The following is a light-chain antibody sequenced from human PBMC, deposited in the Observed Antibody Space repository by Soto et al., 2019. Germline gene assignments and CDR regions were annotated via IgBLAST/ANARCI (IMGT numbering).Light chain of an antibody. CDR2: AAS. V-gene: IGKV1-27*01. Sequence: DIQVTQYPSSLSASVGDRVTITCRASQGIKNYSAWYQQKPGEIPKLLIYAASTLESGIPPRFSGSGSGTDFTLTINNLQPEDVATYYCQRYDNAPFTFGGGTKVEIK. J-gene: IGKJ4*01. CDR3: QRYDNAPFT. CDR1: QGIKNY.